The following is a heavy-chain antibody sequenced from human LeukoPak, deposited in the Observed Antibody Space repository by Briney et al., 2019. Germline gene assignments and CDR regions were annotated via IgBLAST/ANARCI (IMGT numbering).Heavy chain of an antibody. CDR3: ATGEFYPSVFDY. V-gene: IGHV1-24*01. J-gene: IGHJ4*02. CDR2: FDPEDGET. Sequence: ASVEVSCKVSGYTLTELSMHWVRQAPGKGLEWMGGFDPEDGETIYAQKFQGRVTMTEDTSTDTAYMELSSLRSEDTAVYYCATGEFYPSVFDYWGQGTLVTVSP. D-gene: IGHD2/OR15-2a*01. CDR1: GYTLTELS.